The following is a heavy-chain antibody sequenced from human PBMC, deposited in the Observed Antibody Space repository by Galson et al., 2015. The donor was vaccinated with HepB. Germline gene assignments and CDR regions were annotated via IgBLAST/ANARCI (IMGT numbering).Heavy chain of an antibody. Sequence: SVKVSCKASGYTFTSYGISWVRQAPGQGLEWMGWISGYNGKTNYAKKFQDRVTMTTDTSTSTAFMELRSLRSDDTAVYYCARGTWVTASLKNYGGQGTLGTVSS. J-gene: IGHJ4*02. CDR1: GYTFTSYG. V-gene: IGHV1-18*01. D-gene: IGHD2-21*02. CDR3: ARGTWVTASLKNY. CDR2: ISGYNGKT.